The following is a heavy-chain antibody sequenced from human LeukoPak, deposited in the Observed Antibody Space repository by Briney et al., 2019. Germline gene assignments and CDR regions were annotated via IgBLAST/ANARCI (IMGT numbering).Heavy chain of an antibody. J-gene: IGHJ4*02. CDR2: FSGGVDTT. D-gene: IGHD2-15*01. V-gene: IGHV3-23*01. Sequence: PGGSLRLSRAASGFTFTDYAMSWVRQTAGKGLEWVATFSGGVDTTYYANSVRGRFTISRDNSKNTLDLQMNSLRAEDTAVYYCAKASLRTCSGARCYYFDNWGQGALVTVSS. CDR1: GFTFTDYA. CDR3: AKASLRTCSGARCYYFDN.